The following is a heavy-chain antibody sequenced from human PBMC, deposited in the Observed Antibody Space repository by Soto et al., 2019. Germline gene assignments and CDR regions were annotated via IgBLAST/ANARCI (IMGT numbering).Heavy chain of an antibody. CDR3: ATHYWGSYRYNSQFDY. D-gene: IGHD3-16*02. Sequence: ASVKVSCKASGYTFTSYYMHWVRQAPGQGLEWMGIINPSGGSTSYAQKFQGRVTMTRDTSTSTVYMELSSLRSEDTAVYYCATHYWGSYRYNSQFDYWGQGTLVTVSS. CDR2: INPSGGST. V-gene: IGHV1-46*03. J-gene: IGHJ4*02. CDR1: GYTFTSYY.